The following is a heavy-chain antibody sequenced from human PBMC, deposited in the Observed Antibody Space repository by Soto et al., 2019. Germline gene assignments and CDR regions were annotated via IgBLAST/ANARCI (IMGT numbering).Heavy chain of an antibody. Sequence: SETLSLTCAVYGGSFSGYYWSWIRQPPGKGLEWIGEINHSGSTNYNPSLKSRVTISVDTSKNQFSLKLSSVTAADTAVYYCASRLVAAFDYWGQGTLVTVSS. CDR1: GGSFSGYY. V-gene: IGHV4-34*01. D-gene: IGHD2-15*01. J-gene: IGHJ4*02. CDR3: ASRLVAAFDY. CDR2: INHSGST.